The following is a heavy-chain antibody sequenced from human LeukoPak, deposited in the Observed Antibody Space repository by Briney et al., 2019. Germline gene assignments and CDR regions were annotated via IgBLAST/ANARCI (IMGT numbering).Heavy chain of an antibody. CDR3: AKDDGSGVFLSY. Sequence: GGSLRLSCAASGFTFSSYGMHWVRQAPGKGLEWVAVISYDGSNKYYADSVKGRFTISRDNSKNTLYLQMNSLRAEDTAVYYCAKDDGSGVFLSYWGQGTLVTVSS. J-gene: IGHJ4*02. V-gene: IGHV3-30*18. CDR2: ISYDGSNK. D-gene: IGHD3-10*01. CDR1: GFTFSSYG.